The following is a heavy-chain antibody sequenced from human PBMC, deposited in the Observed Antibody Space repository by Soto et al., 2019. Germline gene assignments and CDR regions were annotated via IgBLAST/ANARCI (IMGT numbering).Heavy chain of an antibody. Sequence: GGSLRLSCVASGFTFRTYTMNWVRQAPGKGLEWVSGIRGFSPYTFYAESVKGRFTISRNNAKTSLYLQMNSLGVEDTAVYYCARDRGYDAHDYYYNAMDFWGQGTTVTVSS. D-gene: IGHD2-15*01. CDR2: IRGFSPYT. V-gene: IGHV3-21*01. J-gene: IGHJ6*02. CDR3: ARDRGYDAHDYYYNAMDF. CDR1: GFTFRTYT.